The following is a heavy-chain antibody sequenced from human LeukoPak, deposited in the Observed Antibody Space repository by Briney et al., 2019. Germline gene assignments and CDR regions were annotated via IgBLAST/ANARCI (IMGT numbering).Heavy chain of an antibody. CDR3: ARGASNRFDY. CDR2: IYTDGSST. Sequence: GGSLRLSCAASGFTFSNYWMHWVRQAPGKGLVWVSRIYTDGSSTNYADSVKGRFTISRDNAKNTLYLQMNSLRGEDTAVYYCARGASNRFDYWGQGTLVTVAS. J-gene: IGHJ4*02. D-gene: IGHD1-14*01. CDR1: GFTFSNYW. V-gene: IGHV3-74*01.